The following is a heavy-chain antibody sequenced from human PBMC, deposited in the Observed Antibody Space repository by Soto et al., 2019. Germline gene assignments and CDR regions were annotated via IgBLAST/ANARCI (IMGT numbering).Heavy chain of an antibody. CDR1: GGSFRRYS. CDR3: VRGTRDCTTISCYTPQGSFYYGMAV. J-gene: IGHJ6*02. D-gene: IGHD2-2*02. V-gene: IGHV1-69*01. Sequence: QVQVVQSGAEVKKPGSTVNVSCRSSGGSFRRYSISWVRQAPGQGLEWMGGIIPMFGTPNYAQKFRGRVTINADESTSTAYMDLSSLRSDDTAVYYCVRGTRDCTTISCYTPQGSFYYGMAVWGQGTTVTVSS. CDR2: IIPMFGTP.